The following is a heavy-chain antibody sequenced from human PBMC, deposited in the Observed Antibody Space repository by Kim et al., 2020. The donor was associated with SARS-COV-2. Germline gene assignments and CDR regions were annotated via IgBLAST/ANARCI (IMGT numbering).Heavy chain of an antibody. J-gene: IGHJ3*02. CDR3: ARDLYGGNLNDAFDI. D-gene: IGHD4-17*01. CDR2: INSDGSST. V-gene: IGHV3-74*01. CDR1: GFTFSSYW. Sequence: GGSLRLSCAASGFTFSSYWIHWVRQAPGKGLVWVSRINSDGSSTSYADSVKGRFTISRDNAKNTLYLQMSSLRAEDTAVYYCARDLYGGNLNDAFDIWGQGTMVTVSS.